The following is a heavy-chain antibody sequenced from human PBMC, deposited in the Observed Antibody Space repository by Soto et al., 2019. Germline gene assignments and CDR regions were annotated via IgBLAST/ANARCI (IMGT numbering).Heavy chain of an antibody. CDR1: GYTLTELS. Sequence: ASVKVSCKVSGYTLTELSMHWVRQAPGKGLEWMGGFDPEDGETNYAQKFQGRVTITADESTSTAYMELSSLRSEDTAVYYCARRDVTIFGVVPRDYYYYGMDVWGQGTTVTVSS. D-gene: IGHD3-3*01. CDR3: ARRDVTIFGVVPRDYYYYGMDV. J-gene: IGHJ6*02. CDR2: FDPEDGET. V-gene: IGHV1-24*01.